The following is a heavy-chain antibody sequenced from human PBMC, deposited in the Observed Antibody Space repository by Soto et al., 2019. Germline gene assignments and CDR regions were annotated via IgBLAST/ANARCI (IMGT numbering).Heavy chain of an antibody. D-gene: IGHD6-6*01. V-gene: IGHV4-61*01. J-gene: IGHJ6*02. CDR2: SNYSVST. CDR3: ARDGLGWGYTSSDSGMDV. CDR1: GGSVSRGSYY. Sequence: SETLSLTCTVSGGSVSRGSYYWGWIRQPPGKGLEGIEDSNYSVSTNYIPTLNSRVTLSLDTPKNQFSLKLSSVTAADTAVYYCARDGLGWGYTSSDSGMDVWGQGTTVTVSS.